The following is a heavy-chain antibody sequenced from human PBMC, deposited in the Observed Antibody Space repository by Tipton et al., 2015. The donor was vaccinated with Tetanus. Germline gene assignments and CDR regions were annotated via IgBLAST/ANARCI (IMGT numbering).Heavy chain of an antibody. CDR2: VSYSGRT. Sequence: TLSLTCTVSGGSVRSGDYSWNWIRQPPGKGLEWLAYVSYSGRTNSKYSLKSRITISQDTSKNQFSLRLTSVTAADTAVYYCVRSRGLGAYSYGFEYWGQGALVTVSS. D-gene: IGHD5-18*01. V-gene: IGHV4-61*08. CDR1: GGSVRSGDYS. CDR3: VRSRGLGAYSYGFEY. J-gene: IGHJ4*02.